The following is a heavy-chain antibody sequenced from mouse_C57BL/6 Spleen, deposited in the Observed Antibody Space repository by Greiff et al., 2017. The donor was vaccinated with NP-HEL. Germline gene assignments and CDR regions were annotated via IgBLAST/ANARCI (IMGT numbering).Heavy chain of an antibody. CDR3: AREDYYYGSSYAAY. D-gene: IGHD1-1*01. CDR1: GYAFTNYL. Sequence: VQLQQSGAELVRPGTSVKVSCKASGYAFTNYLIEWVKQRPGQGLEWIGVINPGSGGTNYNEKFKGKATLTADKSSSTAYMQLSSLTSEDSAVYFCAREDYYYGSSYAAYWGQGTLVTVSA. V-gene: IGHV1-54*01. CDR2: INPGSGGT. J-gene: IGHJ3*01.